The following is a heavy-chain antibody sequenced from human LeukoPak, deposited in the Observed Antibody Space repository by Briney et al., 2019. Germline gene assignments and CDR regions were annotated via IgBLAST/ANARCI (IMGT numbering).Heavy chain of an antibody. J-gene: IGHJ5*02. CDR2: IYYSGST. CDR3: ARDTNWFDP. CDR1: GGSISSYY. V-gene: IGHV4-59*01. Sequence: PLETLSLTCTVSGGSISSYYWSWIRQPPGKGLEWIGYIYYSGSTNYNPSLKSRVTISVDTSKNQFSLKLSSVTAADTAVYYCARDTNWFDPWGQGTLVTVSS.